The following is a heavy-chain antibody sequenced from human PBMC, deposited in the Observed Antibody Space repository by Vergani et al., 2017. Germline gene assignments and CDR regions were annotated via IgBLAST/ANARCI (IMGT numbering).Heavy chain of an antibody. V-gene: IGHV1-69*01. CDR1: GGTFSSYA. Sequence: QVQLVQSGAEVKKPGSSVKVSCKASGGTFSSYAISWVRQAPGQGLEWMGGIIPIFGTANYAQKFQGRVTITADESTSTAYMELSSLRSEDTAVYYCARDLRMDGYFSSTSCYGPYNLFDPWGQGTLVTVSS. D-gene: IGHD2-2*03. CDR2: IIPIFGTA. CDR3: ARDLRMDGYFSSTSCYGPYNLFDP. J-gene: IGHJ5*02.